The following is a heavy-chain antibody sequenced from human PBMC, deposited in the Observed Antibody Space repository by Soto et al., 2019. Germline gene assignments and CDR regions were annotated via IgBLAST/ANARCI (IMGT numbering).Heavy chain of an antibody. V-gene: IGHV1-18*04. D-gene: IGHD2-15*01. Sequence: ASVKVSCKASGYTFTSYGISWVRQAPGQGLEWMGWISAYNGNTNYAQKLQGRVTMTTDTSTSTAYMELRSLRSDDTAVYYCAREGIWEMYYYYYYGMDVWGQGTTVTVPS. CDR1: GYTFTSYG. CDR3: AREGIWEMYYYYYYGMDV. J-gene: IGHJ6*02. CDR2: ISAYNGNT.